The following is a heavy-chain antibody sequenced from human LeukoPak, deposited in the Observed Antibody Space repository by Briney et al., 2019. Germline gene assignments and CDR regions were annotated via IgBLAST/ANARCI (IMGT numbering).Heavy chain of an antibody. CDR2: IYYSGST. CDR3: ARVGGSGSYYYMDV. J-gene: IGHJ6*03. CDR1: GGSISSSSYY. V-gene: IGHV4-39*01. Sequence: SETLSLTCTVSGGSISSSSYYWGWIRQPPGKGLEWIGSIYYSGSTYYNPSLKSRVTISVDTSKNQFSLKLSSVTAADTAVYYCARVGGSGSYYYMDVWGKGATVTISS. D-gene: IGHD3-10*01.